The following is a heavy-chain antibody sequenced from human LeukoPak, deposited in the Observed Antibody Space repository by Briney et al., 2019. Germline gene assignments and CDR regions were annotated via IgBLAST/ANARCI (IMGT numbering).Heavy chain of an antibody. D-gene: IGHD3-3*01. V-gene: IGHV1-24*01. Sequence: ASVKVSCKVSGYILTELSMHWVRQAPGKGLEWMGGFDPEHGETIYAQNFQGRVTMTRDTSISTAYMELSRLRSDDTAVYYCARASRITIFGVFNHWGQGTLVTVSS. CDR3: ARASRITIFGVFNH. J-gene: IGHJ4*02. CDR2: FDPEHGET. CDR1: GYILTELS.